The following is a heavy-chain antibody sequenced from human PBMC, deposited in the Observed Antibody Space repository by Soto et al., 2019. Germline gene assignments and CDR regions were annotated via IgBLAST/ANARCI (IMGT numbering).Heavy chain of an antibody. CDR2: IYHSGST. CDR3: ARVAYCGGDCYRGFDP. J-gene: IGHJ5*02. Sequence: QLQLQESGSGLVKPSQTLSLTCAVSGGSMSSGGYSWSWIRQPPGKGLEWIGYIYHSGSTYYNPSLKSRVTISVDRSKNQFSLKLSSVTAADTAVYYCARVAYCGGDCYRGFDPWGQGTLVTVSS. D-gene: IGHD2-21*02. V-gene: IGHV4-30-2*01. CDR1: GGSMSSGGYS.